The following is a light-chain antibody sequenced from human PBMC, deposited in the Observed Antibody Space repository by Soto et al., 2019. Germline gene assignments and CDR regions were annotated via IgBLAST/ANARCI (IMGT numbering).Light chain of an antibody. V-gene: IGKV3-15*01. J-gene: IGKJ4*01. Sequence: EIVMTQSPATLSVSPGERATLSCRASQSISTNLAWYQHKPGQAPKLLIYYASTKATGIPATFSGSGSGTGFTLTISSLQSEDSALYYCQQYNDWPRTFGGGTKVEIK. CDR1: QSISTN. CDR3: QQYNDWPRT. CDR2: YAS.